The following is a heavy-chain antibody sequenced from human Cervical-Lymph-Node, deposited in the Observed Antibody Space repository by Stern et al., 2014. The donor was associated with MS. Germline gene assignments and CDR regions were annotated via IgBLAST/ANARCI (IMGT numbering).Heavy chain of an antibody. J-gene: IGHJ4*02. D-gene: IGHD4-17*01. Sequence: QLQLQESGPGLVKPSQTLSLTCTVSGGSISSGGYYWSWIRQHPGKGLEWIGYIHYSGSTYYNPSLKSRVSISIDTSQNQFSLKLSSLTAADTAVYYCASTVSTNEIDFWGQGTLVTVSS. CDR2: IHYSGST. V-gene: IGHV4-31*03. CDR3: ASTVSTNEIDF. CDR1: GGSISSGGYY.